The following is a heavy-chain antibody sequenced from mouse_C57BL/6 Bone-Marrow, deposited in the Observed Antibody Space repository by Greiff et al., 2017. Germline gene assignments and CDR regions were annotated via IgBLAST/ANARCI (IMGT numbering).Heavy chain of an antibody. CDR3: ARGGYGYYDSYWYFDV. CDR2: ISYSGST. V-gene: IGHV3-8*01. J-gene: IGHJ1*03. D-gene: IGHD2-3*01. Sequence: DVQLQESGPGLAKPSQTLSLTCSVTGYSITSDYWNWIRKFPGNKLEYMGYISYSGSTYSNPSLKSRISITRDTSKNQYYLQLKSVTTEDTATYYCARGGYGYYDSYWYFDVWGTGPTVTVSA. CDR1: GYSITSDY.